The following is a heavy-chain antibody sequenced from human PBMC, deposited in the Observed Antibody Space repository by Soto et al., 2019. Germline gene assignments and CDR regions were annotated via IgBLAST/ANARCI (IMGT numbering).Heavy chain of an antibody. V-gene: IGHV5-10-1*01. J-gene: IGHJ4*02. CDR3: TRRASSSFYHFDF. CDR2: IDPSDSYV. D-gene: IGHD2-2*01. CDR1: GYSFTAYW. Sequence: GESLKISCQASGYSFTAYWIAWVRQMPGKGLEWMATIDPSDSYVDYSPSFRGHVTFSVDRSITTVYLQWNSLKASDSAMYFCTRRASSSFYHFDFWGQGALVTVSS.